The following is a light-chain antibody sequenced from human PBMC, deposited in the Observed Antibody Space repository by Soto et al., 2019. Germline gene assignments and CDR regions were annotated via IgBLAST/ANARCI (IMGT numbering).Light chain of an antibody. CDR3: HHYGRSPGT. CDR2: GAS. Sequence: EIVLTQSPATLSSSPGERATLSCRASRSISTYLAWYQQKPGQAPRLLIYGASSRVTGIPDRFSGSGAGTDFTLTISRLQPEDFAVYYCHHYGRSPGTFGQGTKVDIK. CDR1: RSISTY. V-gene: IGKV3-20*01. J-gene: IGKJ1*01.